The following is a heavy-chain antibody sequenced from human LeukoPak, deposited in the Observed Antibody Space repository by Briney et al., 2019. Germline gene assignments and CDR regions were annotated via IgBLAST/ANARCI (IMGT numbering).Heavy chain of an antibody. J-gene: IGHJ4*02. CDR1: GGSFSGYY. V-gene: IGHV4-34*01. CDR3: AREVYYDSSGSEGSFDY. CDR2: INHSGST. Sequence: PSETLSLTCAVYGGSFSGYYWSWIRQPPGKGLEWIGEINHSGSTNYNPSLKSRVTISVDTSKNQFSLKLSSVTAADTAVYYCAREVYYDSSGSEGSFDYWGQGTLVTVSS. D-gene: IGHD3-22*01.